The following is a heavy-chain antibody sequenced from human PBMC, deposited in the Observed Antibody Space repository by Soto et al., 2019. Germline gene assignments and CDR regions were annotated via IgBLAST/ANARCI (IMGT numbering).Heavy chain of an antibody. D-gene: IGHD5-12*01. CDR3: ARVAVEMATIHVFDY. CDR1: GFTFSSYA. V-gene: IGHV3-30-3*01. Sequence: QVQLVESGGGVVQPGRSLRLSCAASGFTFSSYAMHWFRQAPGKGLEWVAVISYDGSNKYYADSVKGRFTISRDNSKNTLYLQMNSLRAEDTAVYYCARVAVEMATIHVFDYWGQGTLVTVSS. CDR2: ISYDGSNK. J-gene: IGHJ4*02.